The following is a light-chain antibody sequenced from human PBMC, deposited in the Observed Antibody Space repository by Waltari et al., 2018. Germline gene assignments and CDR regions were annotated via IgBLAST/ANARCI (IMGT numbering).Light chain of an antibody. CDR3: SSYAGTNNLV. J-gene: IGLJ3*02. CDR1: SSDVGAYNY. V-gene: IGLV2-8*01. CDR2: EVT. Sequence: QSALTQPPSASGSPGQSVTISCAGTSSDVGAYNYVSWYQQHPGKVPNLMIYEVTKRPSGVPDRVAGAKSGNTASLTVSGLQAEDEADYYCSSYAGTNNLVFGGGTKLTVL.